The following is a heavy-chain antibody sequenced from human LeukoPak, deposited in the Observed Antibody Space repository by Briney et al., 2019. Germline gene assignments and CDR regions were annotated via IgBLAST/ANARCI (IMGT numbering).Heavy chain of an antibody. CDR2: INHSGST. CDR3: ATLPQDFWSVGNRFDP. Sequence: PSETLSLTCAVYGGSFSGYYWSWIRQPPGKGLEWIGEINHSGSTNYNPSLKSRVTISVDTSKNQFSLKLSSVTAADTAVYYCATLPQDFWSVGNRFDPWGQGTLVTVSS. J-gene: IGHJ5*02. V-gene: IGHV4-34*01. D-gene: IGHD3-3*01. CDR1: GGSFSGYY.